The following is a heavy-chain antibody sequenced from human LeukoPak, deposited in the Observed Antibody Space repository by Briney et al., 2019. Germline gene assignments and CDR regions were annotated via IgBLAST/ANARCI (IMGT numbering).Heavy chain of an antibody. J-gene: IGHJ3*02. CDR3: ARDWRIAAASRRRSAFDI. V-gene: IGHV1-18*01. D-gene: IGHD6-13*01. CDR1: GYTFTSYG. CDR2: ISAYNGNT. Sequence: ASVKVSCKASGYTFTSYGISWVRQAPGQGLEWMGWISAYNGNTNYAQKLQGRVTMTTDTSTSTAYMELRSLRSDDTAVYYCARDWRIAAASRRRSAFDIWGQGTMVTVSS.